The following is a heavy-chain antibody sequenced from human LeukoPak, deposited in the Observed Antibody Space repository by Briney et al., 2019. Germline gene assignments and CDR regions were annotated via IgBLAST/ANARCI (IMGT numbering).Heavy chain of an antibody. J-gene: IGHJ4*02. CDR1: GFTFSNVW. D-gene: IGHD5-12*01. Sequence: SGGSLRLSSAASGFTFSNVWMSWVRQAPGKGLEWVGRIKSITDGGTEDYAAPVRGRLTISRDDSKNTLYLQMNSLKTEDTAVYYCTTSSDYEGLFDYWGQGTLVTVSS. CDR2: IKSITDGGTE. CDR3: TTSSDYEGLFDY. V-gene: IGHV3-15*01.